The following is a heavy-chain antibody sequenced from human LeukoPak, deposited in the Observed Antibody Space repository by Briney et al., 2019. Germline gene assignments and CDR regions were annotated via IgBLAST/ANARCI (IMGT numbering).Heavy chain of an antibody. J-gene: IGHJ4*02. V-gene: IGHV3-21*06. CDR2: IGPTGSDR. Sequence: SGGSLTLSCTASGLTFSTSCFHWVRQPPAKGLAWVASIGPTGSDRYHADSIKGRFPISKDNANNFLYLQMNSRRAEDTAVYYCATETNGRHYDYWGQGTLLTVSS. D-gene: IGHD1-14*01. CDR3: ATETNGRHYDY. CDR1: GLTFSTSC.